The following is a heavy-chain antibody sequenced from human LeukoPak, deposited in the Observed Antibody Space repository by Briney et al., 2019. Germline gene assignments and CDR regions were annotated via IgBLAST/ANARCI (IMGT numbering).Heavy chain of an antibody. D-gene: IGHD3-10*01. V-gene: IGHV3-7*01. Sequence: GGSLRLSCVASAFTFSSYWMSWVRQAPGKGLEWVANIKQDGSEKYYVDSVKGRFTISRDNAKNSLYLQMNSLRAEDTAVYYCARSLNSRSSGSGDYWGQGTLVTVSS. J-gene: IGHJ4*02. CDR3: ARSLNSRSSGSGDY. CDR1: AFTFSSYW. CDR2: IKQDGSEK.